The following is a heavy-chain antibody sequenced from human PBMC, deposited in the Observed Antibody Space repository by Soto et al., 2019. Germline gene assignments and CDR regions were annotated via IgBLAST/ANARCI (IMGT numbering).Heavy chain of an antibody. CDR2: MNPNSGNT. J-gene: IGHJ4*02. Sequence: QVQLVQSGAEVKKPGASVKVSCKASGYTFTSYAINWVRQATGQGLEWMGWMNPNSGNTGYAQKFQGRVTMTRNTSISTAYMGLSSLRSEGTAVYYCARERGASSPFDYWGQGTLVTVSS. CDR1: GYTFTSYA. CDR3: ARERGASSPFDY. V-gene: IGHV1-8*01. D-gene: IGHD6-19*01.